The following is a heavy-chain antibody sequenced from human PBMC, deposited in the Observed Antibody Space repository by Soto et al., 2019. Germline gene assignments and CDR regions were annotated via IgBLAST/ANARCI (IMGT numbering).Heavy chain of an antibody. CDR2: IYYSGST. V-gene: IGHV4-31*03. CDR1: NCCICRWGSY. J-gene: IGHJ5*01. Sequence: SVGNCCICRWGSYHSRKNQHPGKGLEWIGYIYYSGSTYYNPSLKSRVTISVDTSKNQFSLKLSSATAADTAVYYCARAISFFYDSSGYQQEKWLDSWGQGTLVTVFS. D-gene: IGHD3-22*01. CDR3: ARAISFFYDSSGYQQEKWLDS.